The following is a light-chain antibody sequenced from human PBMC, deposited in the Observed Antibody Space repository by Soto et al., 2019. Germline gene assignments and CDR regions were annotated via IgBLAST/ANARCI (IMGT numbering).Light chain of an antibody. CDR2: DAS. CDR1: QSVSSY. CDR3: QQRSNWRFT. Sequence: EIVLTQSPATLSLSPGERATLSCRASQSVSSYLAWYQQKPGQAPRLLIYDASNRATGIPARFSGGGSGTDFTRTISSLVTDDFAVYYCQQRSNWRFTFGPGTRVDIK. V-gene: IGKV3-11*01. J-gene: IGKJ3*01.